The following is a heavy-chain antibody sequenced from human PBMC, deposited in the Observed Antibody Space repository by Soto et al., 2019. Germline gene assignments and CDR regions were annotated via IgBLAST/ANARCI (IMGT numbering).Heavy chain of an antibody. CDR3: ARDVLRFLEWSAQGFDP. J-gene: IGHJ5*02. V-gene: IGHV4-59*01. Sequence: SETLSLTCSVSGGSISNYYWSWIRQPPGKGLEWIGYIYYSGSTNYNPSLKSRVPISVDTSKNQFSLKLSSVTAADTAVYYCARDVLRFLEWSAQGFDPWGQGILVTVSS. D-gene: IGHD3-3*01. CDR1: GGSISNYY. CDR2: IYYSGST.